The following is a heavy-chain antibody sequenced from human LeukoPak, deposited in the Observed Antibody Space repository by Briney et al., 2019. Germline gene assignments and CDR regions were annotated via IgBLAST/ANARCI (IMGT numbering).Heavy chain of an antibody. CDR2: IYYSGST. V-gene: IGHV4-59*01. CDR1: GGSINNYY. J-gene: IGHJ5*02. Sequence: PLETLSLTCTVSGGSINNYYWSWIRQPPGKGLEWIAYIYYSGSTMYNPSLKSRVTISVDTSKNQFSLKLRSVTAADTAVYYCAKVQAWFDPWGQGTLVTVSS. CDR3: AKVQAWFDP.